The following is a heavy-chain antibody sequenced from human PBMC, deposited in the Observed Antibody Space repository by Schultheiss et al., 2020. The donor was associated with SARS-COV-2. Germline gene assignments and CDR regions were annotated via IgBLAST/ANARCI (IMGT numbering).Heavy chain of an antibody. J-gene: IGHJ4*02. V-gene: IGHV4-39*07. CDR3: ARERLGYCTGGSCQYYFDY. CDR2: IYSSGST. Sequence: SQTLSLTCAVSGGSISSSSYYWGWIRQPPGKGLEWIGSIYSSGSTKYNTSLQSRVTMSVDTSNNQFSLKLSSVTAADTAVYYCARERLGYCTGGSCQYYFDYWGQGTRVTVSS. D-gene: IGHD2-15*01. CDR1: GGSISSSSYY.